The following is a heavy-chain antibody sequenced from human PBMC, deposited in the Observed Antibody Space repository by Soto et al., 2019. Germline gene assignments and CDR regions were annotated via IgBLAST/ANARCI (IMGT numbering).Heavy chain of an antibody. D-gene: IGHD3-22*01. CDR2: ISGSGGST. CDR1: GFTFSSYA. Sequence: LRLSCAASGFTFSSYAMSWVRQAPGKGLEWVSAISGSGGSTYYADSVKGRFTISRDNSKNTLYLQMNSLRAEDTAVYYCAKDLATYYYDSSGYSPRCVWGKETMVTVSS. J-gene: IGHJ3*01. CDR3: AKDLATYYYDSSGYSPRCV. V-gene: IGHV3-23*01.